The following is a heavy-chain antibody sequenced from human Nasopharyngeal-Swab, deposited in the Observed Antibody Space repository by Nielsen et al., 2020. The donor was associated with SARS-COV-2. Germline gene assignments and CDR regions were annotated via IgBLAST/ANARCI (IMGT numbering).Heavy chain of an antibody. CDR3: ASPSDYYGSGSY. J-gene: IGHJ4*02. V-gene: IGHV3-9*01. D-gene: IGHD3-10*01. Sequence: LGLACAVSGFVFDDYAMHCVRQAPGKGLEWVSGISWNSGSIGYADSVKGRFTISRDNAKNSLYLQMNSLRAEDTALYYCASPSDYYGSGSYWGQGTLVTVSS. CDR2: ISWNSGSI. CDR1: GFVFDDYA.